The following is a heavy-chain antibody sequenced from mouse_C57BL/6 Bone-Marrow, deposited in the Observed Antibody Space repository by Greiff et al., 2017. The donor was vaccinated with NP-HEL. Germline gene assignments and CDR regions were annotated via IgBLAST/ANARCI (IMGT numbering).Heavy chain of an antibody. CDR3: ARYGNSFTDY. CDR2: ISDGGSYT. J-gene: IGHJ2*01. V-gene: IGHV5-4*01. CDR1: GFTFSSYA. D-gene: IGHD2-10*02. Sequence: EVQRVESGGGLVKPGGSLKLSCAASGFTFSSYAMSWVRQTPEKRLEWVATISDGGSYTYYPDNVKGRFTISRDNAKNNLYLQMSHLKSEDTAMYYCARYGNSFTDYWGQGTTLTVSS.